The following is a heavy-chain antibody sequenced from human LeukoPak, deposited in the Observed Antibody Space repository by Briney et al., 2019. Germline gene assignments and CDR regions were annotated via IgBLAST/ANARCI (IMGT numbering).Heavy chain of an antibody. Sequence: GGSLRLSCAASGFTFSSYGMHWVRQAPGKGLEWVAVISYDGSNKYYADSVKGRFTISRDNSKNTLYLQMNSLRAEDTAVYYCAKAVTANIRGVNPVDYWGQGTLVTVSS. CDR1: GFTFSSYG. D-gene: IGHD3-10*01. CDR3: AKAVTANIRGVNPVDY. J-gene: IGHJ4*02. V-gene: IGHV3-30*18. CDR2: ISYDGSNK.